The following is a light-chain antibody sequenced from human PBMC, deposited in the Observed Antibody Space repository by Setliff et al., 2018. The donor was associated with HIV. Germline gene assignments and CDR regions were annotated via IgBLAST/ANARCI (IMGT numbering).Light chain of an antibody. V-gene: IGLV2-14*01. CDR2: EVS. CDR1: SSDVGGYNF. Sequence: QSALTQPASVSGSPGQSITISCTGTSSDVGGYNFVSWYQHHPGKTPKLVIYEVSNRPSGVSNRFSGSKSGNTASLTISGLQAEDEADYYCSSYTSSSTLVFGTGTRSPS. CDR3: SSYTSSSTLV. J-gene: IGLJ1*01.